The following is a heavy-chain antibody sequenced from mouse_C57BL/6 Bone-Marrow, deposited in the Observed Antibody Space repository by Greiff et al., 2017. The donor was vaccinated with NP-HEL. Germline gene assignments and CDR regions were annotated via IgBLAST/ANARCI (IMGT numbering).Heavy chain of an antibody. CDR3: ARGKYSNYDVLGY. D-gene: IGHD2-5*01. Sequence: VQLQQSGAELARPGASVKLSCKASGYTFTSYGISWVKQRTGQGLEWIGEIYPRSGNTYYNEKFKGKATLTADKSSSTAYMELRRLTSEDSAVYFCARGKYSNYDVLGYWGPGTTLTVSS. J-gene: IGHJ2*01. V-gene: IGHV1-81*01. CDR2: IYPRSGNT. CDR1: GYTFTSYG.